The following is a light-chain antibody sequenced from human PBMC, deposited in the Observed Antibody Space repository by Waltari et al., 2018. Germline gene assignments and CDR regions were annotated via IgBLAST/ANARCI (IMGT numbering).Light chain of an antibody. CDR3: QLYYGWPLT. Sequence: ETVMTQSPATLSVSPGERVTLSCRASQNIYTNLAWYQQKPGQAPRVLVYGASTRASGIPVRFSGSGSGTEFTLTISSLQSEDCAVYFCQLYYGWPLTFGGGSKVEVK. CDR1: QNIYTN. V-gene: IGKV3D-15*01. CDR2: GAS. J-gene: IGKJ4*01.